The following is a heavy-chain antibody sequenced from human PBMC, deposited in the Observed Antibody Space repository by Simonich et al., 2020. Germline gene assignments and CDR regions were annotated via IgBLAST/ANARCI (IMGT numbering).Heavy chain of an antibody. CDR1: GFTFSSYE. J-gene: IGHJ4*02. V-gene: IGHV3-48*03. Sequence: EVQLVESGGGLVQPGGSLRLSCAASGFTFSSYEMNWVRQARGTGREWVSYISSSGMTIYYADSVKGRFTISRDNAKNSLYLQMNSLRAEDTAVYYCASDGAYDTVVTGAYWGQGTLVTVSS. CDR2: ISSSGMTI. D-gene: IGHD3-9*01. CDR3: ASDGAYDTVVTGAY.